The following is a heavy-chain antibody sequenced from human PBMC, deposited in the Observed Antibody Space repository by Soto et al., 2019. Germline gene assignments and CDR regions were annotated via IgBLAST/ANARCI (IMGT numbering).Heavy chain of an antibody. CDR3: ARYSYDSSGYSYYFDY. V-gene: IGHV3-11*06. CDR1: GFTFSDYY. J-gene: IGHJ4*02. Sequence: GGSLRLSCTASGFTFSDYYMSWIRRAPGKGLEWASYISSGSGYTDYADSVKGRFTISRDNAKNSLYLQMNSLRAEDTAVYYCARYSYDSSGYSYYFDYWGQGALVTVSS. D-gene: IGHD3-22*01. CDR2: ISSGSGYT.